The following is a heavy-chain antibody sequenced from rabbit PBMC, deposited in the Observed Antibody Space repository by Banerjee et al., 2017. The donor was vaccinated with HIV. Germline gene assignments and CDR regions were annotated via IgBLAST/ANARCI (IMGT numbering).Heavy chain of an antibody. Sequence: SFNNKYVMCWVRQAPGKGLEWIACINTSSGNTVYANWAKGRFTISKTSSTTVTLQMTSLTAADTATYFCARDRDTGSVYYFDLWGPGTLVTVS. CDR1: SFNNKYV. V-gene: IGHV1S40*01. D-gene: IGHD8-1*01. J-gene: IGHJ6*01. CDR3: ARDRDTGSVYYFDL. CDR2: INTSSGNT.